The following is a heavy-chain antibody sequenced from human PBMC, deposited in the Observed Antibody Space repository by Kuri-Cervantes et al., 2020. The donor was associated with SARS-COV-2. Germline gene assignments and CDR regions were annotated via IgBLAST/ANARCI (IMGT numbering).Heavy chain of an antibody. Sequence: GESLKTSCAASGFTFSSYAMHWVRQAPGKGLEWVALISYDGTNKFYADSVKGRFTISSDNSRNTLYLQMNSLRAEDTAVFYCARPDCTINGVCFMDVWGQGTTVTVSS. J-gene: IGHJ6*02. CDR3: ARPDCTINGVCFMDV. CDR2: ISYDGTNK. V-gene: IGHV3-30-3*01. CDR1: GFTFSSYA. D-gene: IGHD2-8*01.